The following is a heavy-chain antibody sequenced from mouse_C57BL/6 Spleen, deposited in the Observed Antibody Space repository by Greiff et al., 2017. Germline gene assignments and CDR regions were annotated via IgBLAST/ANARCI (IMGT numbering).Heavy chain of an antibody. V-gene: IGHV1-64*01. CDR2: IHPNSGST. CDR1: GYTFTSYW. CDR3: ARSYYYGSSSSYAMDY. Sequence: QVQLQQSGAELVKPGASVKLSCKASGYTFTSYWMHWVKQRPGQGLEWIGMIHPNSGSTNYNEKFKSKATLTVDKSSSTAYMQLSSLTSEDSAVYYCARSYYYGSSSSYAMDYWGQGTSVTVSS. J-gene: IGHJ4*01. D-gene: IGHD1-1*01.